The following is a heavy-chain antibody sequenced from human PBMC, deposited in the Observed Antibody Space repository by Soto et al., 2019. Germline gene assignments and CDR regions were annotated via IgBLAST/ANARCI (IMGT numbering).Heavy chain of an antibody. Sequence: GGSLRLSCAASGFTFSSYGMHWVPQAPGKGLEWVAVIWYDGSNKYYADSVKGRFTISRDNSKNTLYLQMNSLRAEDTAVYYCARDPDYYDSSGYFAPDYWGQGT. CDR1: GFTFSSYG. CDR2: IWYDGSNK. CDR3: ARDPDYYDSSGYFAPDY. J-gene: IGHJ4*02. V-gene: IGHV3-33*01. D-gene: IGHD3-22*01.